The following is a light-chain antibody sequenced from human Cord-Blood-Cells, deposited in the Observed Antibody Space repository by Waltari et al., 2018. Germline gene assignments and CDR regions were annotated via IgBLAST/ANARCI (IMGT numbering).Light chain of an antibody. CDR1: SSDVGSYNL. CDR2: EGS. Sequence: QSALTQPASVSGSPGQSITISCTGTSSDVGSYNLVSWYQQHPGKAPKLMIYEGSKRPSGFSNRCSGSKSGNTASLTISGLQAEDEADYYCCSYAGSSTHVVFGGGTKLTVL. V-gene: IGLV2-23*01. CDR3: CSYAGSSTHVV. J-gene: IGLJ2*01.